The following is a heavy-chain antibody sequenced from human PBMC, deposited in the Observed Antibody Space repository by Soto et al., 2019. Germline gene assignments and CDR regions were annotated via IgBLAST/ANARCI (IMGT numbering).Heavy chain of an antibody. CDR1: GFTFSTYW. D-gene: IGHD4-17*01. CDR2: INSDASHT. V-gene: IGHV3-74*01. Sequence: GGSLRLSCAASGFTFSTYWMHWIRQVPGKGLEWVSRINSDASHTYYADSVKGRFTISRDNAKNTLHLEMNSLRAEDTAVHYRVRHCPCITPTRYGNWFDPWGQGTLLTVSS. CDR3: VRHCPCITPTRYGNWFDP. J-gene: IGHJ5*02.